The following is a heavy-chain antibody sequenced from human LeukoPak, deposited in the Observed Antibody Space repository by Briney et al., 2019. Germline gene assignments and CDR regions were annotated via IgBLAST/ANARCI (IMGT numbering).Heavy chain of an antibody. CDR2: IRDRT. D-gene: IGHD3-22*01. V-gene: IGHV3-23*01. Sequence: TGGSLRLSCAASGFTFSTYAMTWVRQAPGKGLEWVSSIRDRTYYEDSAKGRFTISRDDSRNTLYLQMNSLGAEDTAVYYCAKSWRSYDSSTSYYAFDLWGQGTTVTVSS. CDR1: GFTFSTYA. J-gene: IGHJ3*01. CDR3: AKSWRSYDSSTSYYAFDL.